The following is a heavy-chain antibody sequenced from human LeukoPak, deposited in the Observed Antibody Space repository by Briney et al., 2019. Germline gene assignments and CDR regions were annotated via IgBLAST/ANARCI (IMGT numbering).Heavy chain of an antibody. Sequence: PGGSLRLSCAASGFTFSNYWMSWVRQAPGKGLEWVTIIKYDGSQKYYADSVKGRFTISRENAKNSLSLQMNSLRVEDTAVYYCARDWNYFENSGFYFEHWGQGTLVTVSS. D-gene: IGHD3-22*01. V-gene: IGHV3-7*03. CDR2: IKYDGSQK. CDR3: ARDWNYFENSGFYFEH. CDR1: GFTFSNYW. J-gene: IGHJ4*02.